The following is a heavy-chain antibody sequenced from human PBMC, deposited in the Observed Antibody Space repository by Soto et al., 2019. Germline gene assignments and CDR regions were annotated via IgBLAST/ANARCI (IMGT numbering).Heavy chain of an antibody. CDR3: AREDSEYCSGGSCFGDV. CDR1: GFTVSSNY. D-gene: IGHD2-15*01. J-gene: IGHJ6*04. Sequence: GESLKISCAASGFTVSSNYMSWVRQAPGKGLEWVSVIYSGGSTYYADSVKGRFTISRDNSKNTLYLQMNSLRAEDTAVYYCAREDSEYCSGGSCFGDVWGKGTTVTVSS. V-gene: IGHV3-66*01. CDR2: IYSGGST.